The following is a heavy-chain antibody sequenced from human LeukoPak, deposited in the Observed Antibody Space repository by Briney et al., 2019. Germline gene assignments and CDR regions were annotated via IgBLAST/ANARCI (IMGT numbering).Heavy chain of an antibody. CDR3: AKRPDCSTTNCFRFEY. V-gene: IGHV3-23*01. Sequence: PGGSLRLSCAASGFTFSTYAMSWVRQAPGQGLEWVSSINGDGGSTYYAESVKGRFTVSRDNSKNTLYLQMDSLRAEDTAVYYCAKRPDCSTTNCFRFEYWGQGTLVTVYS. J-gene: IGHJ4*02. CDR2: INGDGGST. D-gene: IGHD2-2*01. CDR1: GFTFSTYA.